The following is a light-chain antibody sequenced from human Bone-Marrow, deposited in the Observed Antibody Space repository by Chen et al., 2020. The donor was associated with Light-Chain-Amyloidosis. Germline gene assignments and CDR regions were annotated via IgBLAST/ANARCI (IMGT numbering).Light chain of an antibody. CDR3: SSYTITKTLV. CDR1: SSEVGGDNP. CDR2: EVT. J-gene: IGLJ1*01. V-gene: IGLV2-14*01. Sequence: QSALPQPASVSGSPGQSITISCTGTSSEVGGDNPVSWYQQHPDKAPKLMIYEVTNRPSWVPDRCSGAKSDHTASLTISELQTEDEADYFCSSYTITKTLVFGSGTRVTVL.